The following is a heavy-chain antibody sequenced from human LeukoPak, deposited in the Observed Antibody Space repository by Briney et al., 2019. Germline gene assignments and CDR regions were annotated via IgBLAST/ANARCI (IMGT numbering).Heavy chain of an antibody. J-gene: IGHJ5*02. CDR1: GGTLSSYT. V-gene: IGHV1-69*02. D-gene: IGHD3-10*01. CDR3: AITMVRGVIYP. CDR2: IIPILGIA. Sequence: SVKVSCKASGGTLSSYTIIWVRQAPGQGLEWMGRIIPILGIANYAQKFQGRVTITADKSTSTAYMELSSLRSEDTAVYYCAITMVRGVIYPWGQGTLVTVSS.